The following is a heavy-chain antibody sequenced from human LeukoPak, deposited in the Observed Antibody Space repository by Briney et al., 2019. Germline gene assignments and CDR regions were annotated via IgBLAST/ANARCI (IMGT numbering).Heavy chain of an antibody. D-gene: IGHD3-3*01. Sequence: ASVKVSCKASGYTFTSYDINWVRQATGQGLEWVGWMNPNSGNTGYAQQFQGRVTMARNTSISTAYMELSSLRSEDTAVYYCARGYDFWSGYYMDVWGKGTTVTVSS. CDR2: MNPNSGNT. CDR1: GYTFTSYD. CDR3: ARGYDFWSGYYMDV. J-gene: IGHJ6*03. V-gene: IGHV1-8*01.